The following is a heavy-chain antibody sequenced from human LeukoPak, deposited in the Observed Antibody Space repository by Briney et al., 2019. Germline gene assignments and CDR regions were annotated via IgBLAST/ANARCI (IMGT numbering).Heavy chain of an antibody. J-gene: IGHJ4*02. CDR1: GVSINGFY. V-gene: IGHV4-59*01. CDR3: AREVLDYSGSGTYYRHFDF. CDR2: IYYSGTT. Sequence: SETLSLTCTVSGVSINGFYWSWIRQPPGKGLEWIGYIYYSGTTNYSPSLRSRVTISVDTSKNQFSLKLSSVTAADTAVYYCAREVLDYSGSGTYYRHFDFWGQGPLVTVSS. D-gene: IGHD3-10*01.